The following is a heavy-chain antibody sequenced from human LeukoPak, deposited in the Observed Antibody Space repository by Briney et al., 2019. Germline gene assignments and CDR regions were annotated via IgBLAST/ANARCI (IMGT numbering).Heavy chain of an antibody. CDR2: IIPIFGTA. J-gene: IGHJ4*02. V-gene: IGHV1-69*13. D-gene: IGHD2-2*01. CDR1: GGTFSSYA. CDR3: AREGTSPTPFDY. Sequence: SVKVSCKASGGTFSSYAISWVRQAPGQGLEWMGGIIPIFGTANYAQKFQGGVTITADESTSTAYMELSSLRSEDTAVYYCAREGTSPTPFDYWGQGTLVTVSS.